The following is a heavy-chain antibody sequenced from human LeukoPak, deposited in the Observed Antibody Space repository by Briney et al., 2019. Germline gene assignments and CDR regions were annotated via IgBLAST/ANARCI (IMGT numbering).Heavy chain of an antibody. CDR1: GFTFSSYS. CDR2: ISSSSSYI. V-gene: IGHV3-21*04. Sequence: GGSLRLSCAASGFTFSSYSMNWVRQAPGKGLEWVSSISSSSSYIYYADSVKGRFTISRDNAKNSLYLQMNSLRAEDTAVYYCARGAHRTNYYYYGMGVWGQGTTVTVSS. J-gene: IGHJ6*02. CDR3: ARGAHRTNYYYYGMGV.